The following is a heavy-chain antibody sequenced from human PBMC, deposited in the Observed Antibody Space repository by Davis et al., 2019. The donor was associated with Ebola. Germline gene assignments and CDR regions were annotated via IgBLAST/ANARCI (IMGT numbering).Heavy chain of an antibody. J-gene: IGHJ5*02. D-gene: IGHD3-10*01. CDR1: GFTFSKYA. CDR3: AKQLFWFGEETT. Sequence: GGSLRLSCAASGFTFSKYAMSWVRQAPGKGLEWVSVISGSGGSTYYADSVKGRFTISRDNSNSTLFLQMNSLRAEDTAVYYCAKQLFWFGEETTWGQGTLVAVSS. CDR2: ISGSGGST. V-gene: IGHV3-23*01.